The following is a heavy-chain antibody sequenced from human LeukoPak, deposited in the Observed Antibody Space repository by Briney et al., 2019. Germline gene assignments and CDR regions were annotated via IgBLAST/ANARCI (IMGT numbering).Heavy chain of an antibody. CDR2: ISWNSGSI. V-gene: IGHV3-9*01. J-gene: IGHJ4*02. Sequence: GRSLRLSCAASGFTFDDYAMHWVRQAPGKGQEWVSGISWNSGSIGYADSVKGRFTISRDNAKNSLYLQMNSLRAEDTALYYCAKAGAYDSSGSFDYWGQGTLVTVSS. CDR3: AKAGAYDSSGSFDY. CDR1: GFTFDDYA. D-gene: IGHD3-22*01.